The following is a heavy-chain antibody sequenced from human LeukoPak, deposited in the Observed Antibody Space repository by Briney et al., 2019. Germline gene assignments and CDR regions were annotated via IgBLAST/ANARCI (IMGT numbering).Heavy chain of an antibody. J-gene: IGHJ4*02. CDR3: AGGSGWPIDY. Sequence: GGSLRLSCAASGFTVSSNYMNWVRQAPGEGLEWVSVIYSGGSTYYADSVKGRFTISRDTSKNTLYLQMNSLRVEDTAVYYCAGGSGWPIDYWGQGTLVTVSS. CDR2: IYSGGST. D-gene: IGHD6-19*01. V-gene: IGHV3-53*01. CDR1: GFTVSSNY.